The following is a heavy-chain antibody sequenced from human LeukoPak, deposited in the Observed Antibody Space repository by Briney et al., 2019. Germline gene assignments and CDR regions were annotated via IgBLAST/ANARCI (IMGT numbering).Heavy chain of an antibody. CDR3: ASTSIAVAGSFDY. CDR1: GGSISSYY. J-gene: IGHJ4*02. Sequence: SETLSLTCTVSGGSISSYYWTWIRQAPGNGLEWIGYIYYTGSTNYNPSLKSRVTISVDTSKNQFSLKLSSVTAADTAVYYCASTSIAVAGSFDYWGQGTLVTVSS. V-gene: IGHV4-59*08. CDR2: IYYTGST. D-gene: IGHD6-19*01.